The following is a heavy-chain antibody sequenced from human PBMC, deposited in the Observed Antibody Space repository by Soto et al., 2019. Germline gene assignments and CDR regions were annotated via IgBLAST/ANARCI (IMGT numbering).Heavy chain of an antibody. J-gene: IGHJ4*02. CDR3: ARHYNTGAFFDY. CDR2: VSYSGSP. V-gene: IGHV4-39*01. Sequence: QLQLQESSPGLVKSSETLSLTCSVSGASVSSSHYWGWIRQPPGKGLEWIGSVSYSGSPYYSPSFKSRITISVDTSNNQFSLRVRSVTATDTAVYFCARHYNTGAFFDYWGQGKLVTVSS. CDR1: GASVSSSHY. D-gene: IGHD1-20*01.